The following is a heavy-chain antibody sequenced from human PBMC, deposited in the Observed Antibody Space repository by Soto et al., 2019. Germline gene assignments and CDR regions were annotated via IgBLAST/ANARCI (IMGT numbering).Heavy chain of an antibody. Sequence: QVQLVQSGAEVKKPGSSVKVSCKASGGTFSSYTISWVRQAPGQGLEWMGRIIPNLGIANYAQKFQGRVTITADKSTSTAYMELSSLRSEDTAVYYCARDDVLMVYARDKDAFDIWGQGTMVTVSS. V-gene: IGHV1-69*08. J-gene: IGHJ3*02. CDR3: ARDDVLMVYARDKDAFDI. CDR2: IIPNLGIA. D-gene: IGHD2-8*01. CDR1: GGTFSSYT.